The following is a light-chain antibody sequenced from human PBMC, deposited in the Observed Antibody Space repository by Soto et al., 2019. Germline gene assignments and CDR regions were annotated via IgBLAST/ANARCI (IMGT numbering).Light chain of an antibody. Sequence: DIQMIQSPSSVSASVGDRVTVTCRASQGISSWLAWYQQQPGKAPKLLIYGASRLQSGVPSRLSGSGSGTNFTLTISSLQPEDFVNYYCQQDYSFPLTFGGGTKVEIK. CDR3: QQDYSFPLT. V-gene: IGKV1D-12*01. CDR1: QGISSW. J-gene: IGKJ4*01. CDR2: GAS.